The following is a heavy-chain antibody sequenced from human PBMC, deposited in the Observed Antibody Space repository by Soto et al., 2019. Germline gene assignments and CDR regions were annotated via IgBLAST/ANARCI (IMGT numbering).Heavy chain of an antibody. D-gene: IGHD2-2*01. CDR1: GVSTSNHY. CDR2: IYYRGTT. V-gene: IGHV4-59*11. Sequence: QVQLQESGPGLVKPSETLSLTCSVSGVSTSNHYWTWIRKPPGQGPEWIGCIYYRGTTNYNASFNSLVTIVVDTSKNQFSLTLTSVSTADTAVYYCARGGGSPYHDHEFAYWGQGILVTVSS. CDR3: ARGGGSPYHDHEFAY. J-gene: IGHJ4*02.